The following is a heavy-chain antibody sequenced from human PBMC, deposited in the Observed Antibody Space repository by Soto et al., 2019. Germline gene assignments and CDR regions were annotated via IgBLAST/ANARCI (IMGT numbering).Heavy chain of an antibody. CDR1: GFPFSTYA. CDR3: AKDMLQWLVVGHDAFDL. D-gene: IGHD6-19*01. Sequence: EVQLLESGGGLVQPGGSLRLSCAASGFPFSTYAMSWVRQAPGKGLEWVSLISGSGDTTYYADSVKGRFTISRDNAKNTLYLPMNSLRAEDTAAYYCAKDMLQWLVVGHDAFDLWGQGTMVSVSS. V-gene: IGHV3-23*01. CDR2: ISGSGDTT. J-gene: IGHJ3*01.